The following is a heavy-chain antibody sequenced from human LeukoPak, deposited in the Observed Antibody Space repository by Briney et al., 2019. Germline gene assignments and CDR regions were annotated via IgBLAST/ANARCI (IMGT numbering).Heavy chain of an antibody. D-gene: IGHD3-10*01. Sequence: GGSLKLSCTTSGFTFSASAIHWVRQASGKGPEWLGHIRSRANNYATAYAASVKGRFTVSRDDLKNTAYLQMNRLKIDDTAVYYCARRLVGFGALVLDPWGQGTVVTVSS. J-gene: IGHJ5*02. V-gene: IGHV3-73*01. CDR3: ARRLVGFGALVLDP. CDR1: GFTFSASA. CDR2: IRSRANNYAT.